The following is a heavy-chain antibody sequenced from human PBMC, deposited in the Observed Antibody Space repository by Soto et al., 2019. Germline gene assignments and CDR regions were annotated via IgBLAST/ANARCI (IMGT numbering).Heavy chain of an antibody. V-gene: IGHV1-69*06. CDR2: LIPIVGTA. CDR1: GGTFSSYA. J-gene: IGHJ6*02. D-gene: IGHD2-2*02. CDR3: GSYSGTGCDNYSSYAMGV. Sequence: QVQLVQSGAEGKQPGSSVKVSCKASGGTFSSYAISWVRQAPGQGLEWVGGLIPIVGTANYAQKVQGRVTITADKSTSRDYMELLQLRSEDTAVYYCGSYSGTGCDNYSSYAMGVWGQGSTVTVSS.